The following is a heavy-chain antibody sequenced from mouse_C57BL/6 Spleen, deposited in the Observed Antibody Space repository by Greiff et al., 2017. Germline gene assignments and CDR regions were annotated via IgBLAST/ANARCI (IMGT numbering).Heavy chain of an antibody. V-gene: IGHV1-80*01. CDR2: IYPGDGDT. CDR1: GYAFSSYW. J-gene: IGHJ1*03. Sequence: QVQLQQSGAELVKPGASVKISCKASGYAFSSYWMNWVKQRPGKGLEWIGQIYPGDGDTNYNGKFKGKATLTADHSSSTAYIQLSSLTSEGSAVYFCARSRYYGSSPSNWYFDVWGTGTTVTVSS. CDR3: ARSRYYGSSPSNWYFDV. D-gene: IGHD1-1*01.